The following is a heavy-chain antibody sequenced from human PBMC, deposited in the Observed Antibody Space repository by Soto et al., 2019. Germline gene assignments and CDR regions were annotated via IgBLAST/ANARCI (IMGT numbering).Heavy chain of an antibody. V-gene: IGHV5-51*01. CDR3: ARQGLLYRSSGFRDAYYSVMAV. CDR1: GYSFTSYW. J-gene: IGHJ6*04. CDR2: IYPGDSDT. D-gene: IGHD6-13*01. Sequence: PGESLKISCKGSGYSFTSYWIGWVRQMPGKGLEWMGIIYPGDSDTRYSPSFQGQVTISADKSIRTAYLQWSSPKASATAMYYGARQGLLYRSSGFRDAYYSVMAVWGKGTTVPVSS.